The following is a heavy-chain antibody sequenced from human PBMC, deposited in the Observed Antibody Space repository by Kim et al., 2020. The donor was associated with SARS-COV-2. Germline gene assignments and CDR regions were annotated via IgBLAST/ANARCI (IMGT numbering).Heavy chain of an antibody. CDR3: LAEIGSRSFDH. V-gene: IGHV3-30*04. CDR2: IAYDGSHI. Sequence: GGSLRLSCAASGFTFSAHALHWVRQAPGKGLEWVALIAYDGSHISYPDSVKGRFIISRDNTKSTLYLQMNRLRPEDTAVYYCLAEIGSRSFDHWGQGTLVPVFS. D-gene: IGHD3-10*01. CDR1: GFTFSAHA. J-gene: IGHJ4*02.